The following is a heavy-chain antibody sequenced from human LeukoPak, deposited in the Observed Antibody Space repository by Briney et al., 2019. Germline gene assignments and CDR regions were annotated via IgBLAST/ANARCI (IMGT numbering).Heavy chain of an antibody. V-gene: IGHV3-74*01. CDR3: ARVPRYCSSTSCYK. CDR2: ISGDGSST. D-gene: IGHD2-2*02. J-gene: IGHJ4*02. Sequence: GGPLRLSCAASGFTFSSYWMHWVRQAPGKGLVWVSRISGDGSSTSYADSVKGRFTISRDNAKNTLYLQINSLRAEDTAVYYCARVPRYCSSTSCYKWGQGTLVTVSS. CDR1: GFTFSSYW.